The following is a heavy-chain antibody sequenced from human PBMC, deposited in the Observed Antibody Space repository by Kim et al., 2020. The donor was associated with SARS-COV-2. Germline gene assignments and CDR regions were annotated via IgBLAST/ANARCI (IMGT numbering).Heavy chain of an antibody. D-gene: IGHD3-10*01. V-gene: IGHV5-51*01. CDR2: IYPDDSDT. J-gene: IGHJ4*02. CDR3: ARLGVGSGSDFDN. CDR1: GYSFTDYW. Sequence: GESLKISCKGSGYSFTDYWIAWVRQMPGKGLEWMGIIYPDDSDTRYGPSFQGQVTMSADKSISTAYLQWRSLRDSDTATYYCARLGVGSGSDFDNWGQGALVTVSS.